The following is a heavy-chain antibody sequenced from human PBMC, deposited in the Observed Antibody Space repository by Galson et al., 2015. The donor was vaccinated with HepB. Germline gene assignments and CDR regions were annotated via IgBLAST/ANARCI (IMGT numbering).Heavy chain of an antibody. CDR3: AKGQNGDYCGS. J-gene: IGHJ4*02. CDR1: GLTFSGYA. Sequence: SLRLSCAASGLTFSGYAMSWVRQAPGKGLEWVSVISGGGSTYYADSVKGRFTISRDNSKNTVYLQMNSLRAEDTAVYYCAKGQNGDYCGSWGQGTLVTVSS. D-gene: IGHD4-17*01. CDR2: ISGGGST. V-gene: IGHV3-23*01.